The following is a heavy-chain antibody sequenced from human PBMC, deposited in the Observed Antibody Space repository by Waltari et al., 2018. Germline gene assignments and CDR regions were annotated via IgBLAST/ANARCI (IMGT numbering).Heavy chain of an antibody. CDR3: VRGVRGINP. V-gene: IGHV3-7*01. CDR1: GFTFSSYW. Sequence: QLVESGGGFVQPGESLRLSCSASGFTFSSYWMTWVRQAPGKGLEWVANINQDGSELYYLDSVTGRFTISRDNAKNSLYLQMNSLRGDDTAVYYCVRGVRGINPWGQGTLVTVSS. CDR2: INQDGSEL. D-gene: IGHD2-15*01. J-gene: IGHJ5*02.